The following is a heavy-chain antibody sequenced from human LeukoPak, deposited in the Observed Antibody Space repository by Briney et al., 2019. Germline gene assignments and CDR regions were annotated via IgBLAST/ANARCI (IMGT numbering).Heavy chain of an antibody. CDR2: IYHGDSDT. Sequence: GESLKISCKGSGYSFTSYWIGWVRQMPGKGLEWMGIIYHGDSDTRYSPSFQGQVTISADKSISTAYLQWSSLKASDTAMYYCARPLCSGGSCYSSPPYYFDYWGQGTLVTVSS. CDR1: GYSFTSYW. CDR3: ARPLCSGGSCYSSPPYYFDY. D-gene: IGHD2-15*01. V-gene: IGHV5-51*01. J-gene: IGHJ4*02.